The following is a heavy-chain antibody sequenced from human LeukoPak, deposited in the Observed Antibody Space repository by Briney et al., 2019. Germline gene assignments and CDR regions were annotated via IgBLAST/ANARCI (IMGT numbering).Heavy chain of an antibody. V-gene: IGHV3-53*01. D-gene: IGHD3-10*01. CDR1: GFTVSSNY. Sequence: GGSLRLSCAASGFTVSSNYMSWVRQAPGKGLEWVSVIYSGGSTYYADSVKGRFTISGDNSKNTLYLQMNSLRAEDTAVYYCARDLVGRRYYGSGSYGGYYYYYMDVWGKGTTVTVSS. CDR3: ARDLVGRRYYGSGSYGGYYYYYMDV. J-gene: IGHJ6*03. CDR2: IYSGGST.